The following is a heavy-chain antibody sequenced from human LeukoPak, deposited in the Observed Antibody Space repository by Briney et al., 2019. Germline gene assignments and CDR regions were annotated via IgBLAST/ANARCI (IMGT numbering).Heavy chain of an antibody. J-gene: IGHJ4*02. D-gene: IGHD7-27*01. CDR2: IWYDGTNK. V-gene: IGHV3-33*06. Sequence: GGSLRLSCAVSGFTLSNYGMHWVRQAPGRGLEWVAVIWYDGTNKYYADSVRGRFTISRDSSKNTLYLQMNCLRAEDTAVYYCAKSGRNWAYLEYWGQGTLVTVSS. CDR3: AKSGRNWAYLEY. CDR1: GFTLSNYG.